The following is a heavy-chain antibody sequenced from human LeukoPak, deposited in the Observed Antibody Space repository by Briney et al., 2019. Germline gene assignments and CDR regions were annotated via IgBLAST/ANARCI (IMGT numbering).Heavy chain of an antibody. D-gene: IGHD6-6*01. V-gene: IGHV4-59*01. CDR2: IYHSGST. CDR1: GGSISTYY. CDR3: ARGGATRLHFQN. J-gene: IGHJ1*01. Sequence: SETLSLTCTVSGGSISTYYWNWIRQPPGKGLEWIGYIYHSGSTNYNPSLQSRVTISVDTSKNQFSLNLNSVTAADTAVYYCARGGATRLHFQNWGQGTLVTVSS.